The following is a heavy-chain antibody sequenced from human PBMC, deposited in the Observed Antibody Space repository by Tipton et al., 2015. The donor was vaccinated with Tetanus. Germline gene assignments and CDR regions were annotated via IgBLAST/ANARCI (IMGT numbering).Heavy chain of an antibody. CDR1: GGSISSSSYY. Sequence: TLSLTCTVSGGSISSSSYYWGWIRQPPGKGLEWIGSIYYSGSTYYNPSLKSRLTISVDTSKNQFSLKLSSVTAADTAVYYCARQVEQLVPYYYYYRDVWGEGTTVTVSS. D-gene: IGHD6-6*01. CDR2: IYYSGST. CDR3: ARQVEQLVPYYYYYRDV. V-gene: IGHV4-39*01. J-gene: IGHJ6*03.